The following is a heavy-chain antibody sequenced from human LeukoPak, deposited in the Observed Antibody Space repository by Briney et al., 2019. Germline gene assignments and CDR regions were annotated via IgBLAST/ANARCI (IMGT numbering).Heavy chain of an antibody. D-gene: IGHD1-26*01. Sequence: AASVKVSCKASGGTFSSYAISWVRQAPGQGLEWMGRIIPIFGTANYAQKFQGRVTITTDESTSTAYMELRSLRSDDTAVYYCARVYGSGSFGGDYWGQGTLVTVSS. J-gene: IGHJ4*02. CDR3: ARVYGSGSFGGDY. CDR2: IIPIFGTA. V-gene: IGHV1-69*05. CDR1: GGTFSSYA.